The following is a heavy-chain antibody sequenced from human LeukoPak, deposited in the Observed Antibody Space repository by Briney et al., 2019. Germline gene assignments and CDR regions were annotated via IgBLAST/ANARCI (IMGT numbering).Heavy chain of an antibody. V-gene: IGHV3-30*18. CDR1: GFTFSSYG. Sequence: GGSLRLSCAASGFTFSSYGMHWVRQAPGKGLEWVAVISYDGSNKYYADSVKGRFTISRDNSKNTLYLQMNSLRAEDTAVYYCAKDPYYYGSGSRVPDYWGQGTLVTVSS. CDR3: AKDPYYYGSGSRVPDY. J-gene: IGHJ4*02. CDR2: ISYDGSNK. D-gene: IGHD3-10*01.